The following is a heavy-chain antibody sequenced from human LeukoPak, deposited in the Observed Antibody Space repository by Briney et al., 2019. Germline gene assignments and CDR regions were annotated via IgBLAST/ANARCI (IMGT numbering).Heavy chain of an antibody. J-gene: IGHJ4*02. Sequence: GGSLRLSRTASVLILLDYVMSGVRQAPGKGLEWVSGVSGSGVNRFYSDSVKGRFTISRDNSKDTVYLEMNRLRAGDRGRYSWGKTTARLRSQIDYWGQGTLVTVSS. CDR3: GKTTARLRSQIDY. V-gene: IGHV3-23*01. CDR1: VLILLDYV. D-gene: IGHD4-17*01. CDR2: VSGSGVNR.